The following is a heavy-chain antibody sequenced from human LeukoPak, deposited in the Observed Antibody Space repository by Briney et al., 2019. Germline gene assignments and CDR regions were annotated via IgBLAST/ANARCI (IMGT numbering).Heavy chain of an antibody. CDR3: ARGPPEGYDYDPSSWFDP. Sequence: ASVKVSCKASGYTFTSYGISWVRQAPGQGLEWMGWISAYNGNTNYAQKLQGRVTMTTDTSTSTAYMELRSLRSDDTAVYYCARGPPEGYDYDPSSWFDPWGQGTLVTVSS. J-gene: IGHJ5*02. CDR2: ISAYNGNT. CDR1: GYTFTSYG. V-gene: IGHV1-18*01. D-gene: IGHD3-22*01.